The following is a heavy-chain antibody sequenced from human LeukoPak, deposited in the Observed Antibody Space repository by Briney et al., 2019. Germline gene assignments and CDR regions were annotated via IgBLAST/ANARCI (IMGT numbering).Heavy chain of an antibody. D-gene: IGHD1-26*01. Sequence: GGSLRLSCAASGFTSSSYWMSWVRQAPGKGLEWVASIKQDGSQKYYVDSVKGRFTISRDNAKNSLSLQMNSLRAEDTAVYYCAKDWSDVGANPWGYWGQGTLVTVSS. J-gene: IGHJ4*02. CDR2: IKQDGSQK. V-gene: IGHV3-7*03. CDR1: GFTSSSYW. CDR3: AKDWSDVGANPWGY.